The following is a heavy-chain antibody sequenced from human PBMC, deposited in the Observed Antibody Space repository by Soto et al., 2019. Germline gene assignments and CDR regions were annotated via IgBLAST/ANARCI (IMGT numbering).Heavy chain of an antibody. V-gene: IGHV1-2*04. CDR2: INPNSGGT. Sequence: ASVKVSCKASGYTFTGYYMHWVRQAPGQGLEWMGWINPNSGGTNYAQKFQGWVTMTRDTSISTAYMELSRLRSDDTAVYYCAREGSSSEPLYYYYGMDVWGQGTKVTVYS. J-gene: IGHJ6*02. CDR3: AREGSSSEPLYYYYGMDV. CDR1: GYTFTGYY. D-gene: IGHD6-6*01.